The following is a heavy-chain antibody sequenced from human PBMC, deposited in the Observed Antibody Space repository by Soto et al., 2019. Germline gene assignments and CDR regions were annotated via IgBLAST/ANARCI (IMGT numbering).Heavy chain of an antibody. CDR2: IWHDGSNK. D-gene: IGHD3-3*01. Sequence: QVHLVESGGAVVQPGGFLRLSCEVSEFTFDNFVMDWVRQAPGKGLEWVARIWHDGSNKYYADSVKGRFTISRDNSKNKLYLQMNSLRAEDTAVYYCARDQRITLFGVVQSIVYFFDEWGQGTLVTVSS. J-gene: IGHJ4*02. CDR3: ARDQRITLFGVVQSIVYFFDE. CDR1: EFTFDNFV. V-gene: IGHV3-33*01.